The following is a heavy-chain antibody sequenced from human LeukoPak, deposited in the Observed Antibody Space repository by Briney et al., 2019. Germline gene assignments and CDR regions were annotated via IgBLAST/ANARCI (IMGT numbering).Heavy chain of an antibody. Sequence: QPGGSLRPSCAASGFTFSSYEMNWVRQAPGKGLEWVSYISSSGSTIYYADSVKGRFTISRDNAKNSLYLQMNSLRAEDTAVYYCARIRFLEWLLDYWGQGTLVTVSS. D-gene: IGHD3-3*01. CDR2: ISSSGSTI. CDR1: GFTFSSYE. V-gene: IGHV3-48*03. CDR3: ARIRFLEWLLDY. J-gene: IGHJ4*02.